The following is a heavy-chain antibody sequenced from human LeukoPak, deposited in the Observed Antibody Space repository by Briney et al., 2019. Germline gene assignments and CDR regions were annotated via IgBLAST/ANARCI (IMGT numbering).Heavy chain of an antibody. Sequence: PSETLSLTCAVYGGSFSGYYWSWIRQPPGKGLEWIGEINHSGSTNYNPSLKSRVTISVDTSKNQFSLKLSSVTAADTAVYYCARRPSRVAGTTQTPFDPWGQGTLVTVSS. CDR3: ARRPSRVAGTTQTPFDP. J-gene: IGHJ5*02. D-gene: IGHD6-19*01. CDR1: GGSFSGYY. CDR2: INHSGST. V-gene: IGHV4-34*01.